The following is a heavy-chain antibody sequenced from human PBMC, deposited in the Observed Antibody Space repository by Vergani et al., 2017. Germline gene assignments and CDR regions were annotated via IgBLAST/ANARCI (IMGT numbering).Heavy chain of an antibody. J-gene: IGHJ3*02. CDR1: GYTFTSYD. CDR2: INPSGGST. Sequence: QVQLVQSGAEVKKPGASVKVSCKASGYTFTSYDMHWVRQAPGQGLEWMGIINPSGGSTSYAQKFQGRVTMTRDTSTSTVYMELSSLRSEDTAVYYCARGGSSGGTWNAFDIWGQGTMVTVSS. CDR3: ARGGSSGGTWNAFDI. V-gene: IGHV1-46*01. D-gene: IGHD2-15*01.